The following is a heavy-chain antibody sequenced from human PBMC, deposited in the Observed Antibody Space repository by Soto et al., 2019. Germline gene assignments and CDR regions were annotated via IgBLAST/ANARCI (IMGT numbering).Heavy chain of an antibody. J-gene: IGHJ4*02. V-gene: IGHV3-15*07. D-gene: IGHD2-21*02. CDR2: IKSKTDGGTT. CDR1: GFTFSNAW. Sequence: GGSLRLSCAASGFTFSNAWMNWVRQAPGKGLEWVGRIKSKTDGGTTDYAAPVKGRFTISRDDSKNTLYLQMNSLKTEDTAVYYCTTEAYCGGDCYGYYFDYWGQGTLVTVSS. CDR3: TTEAYCGGDCYGYYFDY.